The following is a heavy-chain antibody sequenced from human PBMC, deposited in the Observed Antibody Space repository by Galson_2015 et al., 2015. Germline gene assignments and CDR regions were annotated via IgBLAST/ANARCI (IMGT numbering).Heavy chain of an antibody. V-gene: IGHV4-59*01. D-gene: IGHD1-26*01. Sequence: QHPGKGLEWIGYIYYSGSTNYNPSLKSRVTISVDTSKNQFSLKLSSVTAADTAVYYCARWLVGGGFDYWGQGTLVTVSS. CDR3: ARWLVGGGFDY. J-gene: IGHJ4*02. CDR2: IYYSGST.